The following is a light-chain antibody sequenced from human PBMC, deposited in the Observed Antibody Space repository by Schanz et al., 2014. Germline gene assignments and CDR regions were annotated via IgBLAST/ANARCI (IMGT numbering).Light chain of an antibody. Sequence: QSALTQPASVSGSPGQSITISCTGTSSDIGGYNYVSWYQQHPGKAPKLIIYDVDYRPSGVSNRFSGSKSDNTASLTISGLQAEDEADYYCASYTNRRTRVFGGGTKLTVL. V-gene: IGLV2-14*03. CDR2: DVD. CDR1: SSDIGGYNY. CDR3: ASYTNRRTRV. J-gene: IGLJ3*02.